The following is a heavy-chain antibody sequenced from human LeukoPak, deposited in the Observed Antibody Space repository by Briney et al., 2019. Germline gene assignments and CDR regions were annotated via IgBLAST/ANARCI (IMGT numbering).Heavy chain of an antibody. CDR2: ISGSGGST. CDR1: GFTFSSYA. CDR3: AKDGSTMVRGDSCDY. J-gene: IGHJ4*02. Sequence: GGSLRLSCAASGFTFSSYAMSWVRQAPGKGLEWVSAISGSGGSTYYADSVKGRFTISRDNSKNTLYPQMNSLRAEDTAVYYCAKDGSTMVRGDSCDYWGQGTLVTVSS. V-gene: IGHV3-23*01. D-gene: IGHD3-10*01.